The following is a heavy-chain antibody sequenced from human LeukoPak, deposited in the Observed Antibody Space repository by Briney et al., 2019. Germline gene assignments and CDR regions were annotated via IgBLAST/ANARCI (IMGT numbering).Heavy chain of an antibody. V-gene: IGHV1-2*02. J-gene: IGHJ4*02. CDR3: ARDSRYCSGASCSLDF. Sequence: ASVKVSCKASGYTFTGYYMHWVRQAPGQGREWVGWCNPNSGGTNYAQKYQGRVTMTRDTSISTAYMELSRLRSDDTAVYYCARDSRYCSGASCSLDFWGQGTLVTVSS. D-gene: IGHD2-15*01. CDR2: CNPNSGGT. CDR1: GYTFTGYY.